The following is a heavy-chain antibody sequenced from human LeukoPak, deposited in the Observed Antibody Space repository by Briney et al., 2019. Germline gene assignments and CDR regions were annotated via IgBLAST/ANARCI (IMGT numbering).Heavy chain of an antibody. D-gene: IGHD5-18*01. CDR2: ISASGSAT. J-gene: IGHJ4*02. V-gene: IGHV3-23*01. Sequence: GGSLRLSCAASGFIFSNYGMNWVRQAPGKGLEWVAAISASGSATSYADSVRGRFTISRDNSKNTLYLQMNSLRAEDTAVYYCARVVDTEDYFDYWGQGTLVTVSS. CDR3: ARVVDTEDYFDY. CDR1: GFIFSNYG.